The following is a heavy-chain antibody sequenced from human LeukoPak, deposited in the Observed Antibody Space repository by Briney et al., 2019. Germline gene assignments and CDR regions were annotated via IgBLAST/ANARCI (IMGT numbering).Heavy chain of an antibody. V-gene: IGHV1-18*01. CDR2: ISAYNGNT. CDR1: GYTFTSYG. J-gene: IGHJ5*02. Sequence: GASVKVSCKASGYTFTSYGISWVRQAPGQGLEWMGWISAYNGNTNYAQKLQGRVTVTTDTSTSTAYMELRSLRSDDTAVYYCASTFFGPAATYNWFDPWGQGTLVTVSS. CDR3: ASTFFGPAATYNWFDP. D-gene: IGHD2-2*01.